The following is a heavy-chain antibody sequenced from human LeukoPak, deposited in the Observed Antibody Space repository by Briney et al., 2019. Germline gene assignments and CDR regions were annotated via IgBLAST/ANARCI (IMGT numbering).Heavy chain of an antibody. D-gene: IGHD3-22*01. CDR2: IYYSGST. CDR1: GGSISSYY. J-gene: IGHJ4*02. CDR3: ARGYYYDSSGYFPTFDY. V-gene: IGHV4-59*01. Sequence: SETLSLTCTVSGGSISSYYWSWIQQPPGKGLEWIGYIYYSGSTNYNPSLKSRVTISVDTSKNQFSLKLSSVTAADTAVYYCARGYYYDSSGYFPTFDYWGQGTLVTVSS.